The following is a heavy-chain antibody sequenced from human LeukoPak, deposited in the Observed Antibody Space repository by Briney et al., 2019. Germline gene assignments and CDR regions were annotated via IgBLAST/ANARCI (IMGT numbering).Heavy chain of an antibody. J-gene: IGHJ4*02. CDR3: AKDRSGGY. D-gene: IGHD3-3*01. Sequence: SVKVSCKASGGTFSSYAISWVRQAPGQGLEWMGGIIPIFGTANYAQKFQGRVTITADESTSTAYMELNSLRAEDTAVYYCAKDRSGGYWGQGTLVTVSS. CDR1: GGTFSSYA. V-gene: IGHV1-69*13. CDR2: IIPIFGTA.